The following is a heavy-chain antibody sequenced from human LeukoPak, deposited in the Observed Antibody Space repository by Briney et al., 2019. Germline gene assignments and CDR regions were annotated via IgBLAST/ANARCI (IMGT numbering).Heavy chain of an antibody. CDR1: GGSFSGYY. Sequence: SETLSLTCAVYGGSFSGYYWSWIRQPPGKGLEWIGYTYYSGSTSYNPSLQSRVTMSVDTSKNQFSLKLSSVTAADTAVYYCARGPSIVAVITPYFDFWGQGTLVTVSS. J-gene: IGHJ4*02. D-gene: IGHD3-22*01. CDR2: TYYSGST. CDR3: ARGPSIVAVITPYFDF. V-gene: IGHV4-59*01.